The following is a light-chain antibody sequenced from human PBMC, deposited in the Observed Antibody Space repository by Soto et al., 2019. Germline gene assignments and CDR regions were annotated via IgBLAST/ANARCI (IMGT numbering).Light chain of an antibody. V-gene: IGKV1-39*01. J-gene: IGKJ1*01. CDR3: QQYNDYTWT. CDR2: AAS. CDR1: QSIYTY. Sequence: DIQMTQSPSSLSASVGDRVTITCRASQSIYTYLNWYQQRPGEAPKVLIYAASTLQDGIPSKFSGSGSGTEFTVTISSLQHDDFNTFYCQQYNDYTWTLGQGTKADIK.